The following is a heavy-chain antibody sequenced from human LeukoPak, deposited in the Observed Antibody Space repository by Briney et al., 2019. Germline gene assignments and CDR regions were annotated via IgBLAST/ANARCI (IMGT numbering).Heavy chain of an antibody. CDR2: INSDGTTT. V-gene: IGHV3-74*03. CDR1: GFAFSNYW. D-gene: IGHD3-10*01. CDR3: ARGKAGVDTNWYFNL. Sequence: QPGGSLRLSCAASGFAFSNYWMHWVRQAPGKGLLWVSHINSDGTTTEYADYVKGRFTISRDNAKNTMYLQMNSLRAEDTAVYYCARGKAGVDTNWYFNLWGRGTLVTVSS. J-gene: IGHJ2*01.